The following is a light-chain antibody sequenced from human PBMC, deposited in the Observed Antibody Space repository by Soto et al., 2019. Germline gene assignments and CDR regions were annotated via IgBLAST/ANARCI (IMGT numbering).Light chain of an antibody. CDR3: QQRRNWPLYT. V-gene: IGKV3-11*01. J-gene: IGKJ2*01. Sequence: EIVLTQSPATLSLSPGERATLSCRASQSVSTYLAWYQQRPGQAPRLLIYDASNRATGIPARFSGSGSGTDFTLTIRSLEPEDFAVYYCQQRRNWPLYTFGPGTKLEIK. CDR2: DAS. CDR1: QSVSTY.